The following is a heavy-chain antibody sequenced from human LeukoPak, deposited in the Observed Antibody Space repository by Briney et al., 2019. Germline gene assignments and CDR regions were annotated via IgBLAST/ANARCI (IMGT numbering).Heavy chain of an antibody. J-gene: IGHJ4*02. Sequence: ASVKVSCKASGYTFSNYGISWVRQAPGQGLEWMGWISGYNGNTNQAQKLQGRVTMTTDTSTSTAYMELRSLRSDDTAVYYCARDERDSCGGDCYYFDYWGQGTLVTVPS. V-gene: IGHV1-18*01. CDR1: GYTFSNYG. CDR3: ARDERDSCGGDCYYFDY. D-gene: IGHD2-21*02. CDR2: ISGYNGNT.